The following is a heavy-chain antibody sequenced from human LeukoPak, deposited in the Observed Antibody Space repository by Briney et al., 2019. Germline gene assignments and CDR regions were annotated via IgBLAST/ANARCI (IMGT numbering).Heavy chain of an antibody. CDR3: AKVADYYDSSGRFTYYFDY. D-gene: IGHD3-22*01. CDR2: INSDGTTT. Sequence: GGSLRLSCAASGFTFSSYWMHWVRQAPGKGLVWVSLINSDGTTTSYADSVKGRFTISRDNAKSMLYLQMNSLRAEDTAVYYCAKVADYYDSSGRFTYYFDYWGQGTLVTVSS. J-gene: IGHJ4*02. CDR1: GFTFSSYW. V-gene: IGHV3-74*01.